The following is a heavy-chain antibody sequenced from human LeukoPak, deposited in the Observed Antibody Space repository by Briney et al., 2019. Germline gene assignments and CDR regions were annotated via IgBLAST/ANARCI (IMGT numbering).Heavy chain of an antibody. CDR2: INHSGST. Sequence: SETLSLTCAVYGGSFSGYYWSWIRQPPGKGLEWIGEINHSGSTNYNLSLKSRVTISVDTSKTQFSLKVSSVTAADTAVYYCARAEAVAVWTIDSWGQGTLVTVSS. J-gene: IGHJ4*02. D-gene: IGHD6-19*01. CDR1: GGSFSGYY. CDR3: ARAEAVAVWTIDS. V-gene: IGHV4-34*01.